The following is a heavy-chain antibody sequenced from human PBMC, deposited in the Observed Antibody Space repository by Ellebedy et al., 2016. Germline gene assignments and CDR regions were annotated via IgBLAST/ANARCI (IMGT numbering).Heavy chain of an antibody. CDR1: EFTVSGTY. J-gene: IGHJ6*02. V-gene: IGHV3-53*01. Sequence: GGSLRLSXAASEFTVSGTYMSWVRQAPGKGLDWVSVTYSDGRTYYADSVQGRFTVSRDNSKNTLYLQMNSVRGDDTAVYYCARVKPESQTLTMVRGSEDVWGQGTTVTGSS. CDR3: ARVKPESQTLTMVRGSEDV. D-gene: IGHD3-10*01. CDR2: TYSDGRT.